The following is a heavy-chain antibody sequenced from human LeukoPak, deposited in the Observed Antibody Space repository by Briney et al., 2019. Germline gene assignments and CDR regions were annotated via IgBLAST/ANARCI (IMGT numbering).Heavy chain of an antibody. Sequence: PSETLSLTCTVPGGSISSSSYYWGWIRQPPGKGLEWIGSIYYSGSTYYNPSLKSRVTISVDTSKNQFSLKLSSVTAADTAVYYCARGSSSWSHEFDPWGQGTLVTVSS. CDR1: GGSISSSSYY. V-gene: IGHV4-39*01. CDR2: IYYSGST. D-gene: IGHD6-13*01. CDR3: ARGSSSWSHEFDP. J-gene: IGHJ5*02.